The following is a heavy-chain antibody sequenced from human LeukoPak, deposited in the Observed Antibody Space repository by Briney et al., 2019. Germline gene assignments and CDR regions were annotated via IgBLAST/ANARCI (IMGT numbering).Heavy chain of an antibody. D-gene: IGHD6-13*01. CDR2: INPSGGST. V-gene: IGHV1-46*01. CDR1: GYTFTSYY. CDR3: ASVSSSWPYYFDY. Sequence: ASVTVSCKASGYTFTSYYMHWVRQAPGQGLEWMGIINPSGGSTSYAQKFQGRVTMTRDTSTSTVYMELSSLRSEDTAVYYCASVSSSWPYYFDYWGQGTLVTVSS. J-gene: IGHJ4*02.